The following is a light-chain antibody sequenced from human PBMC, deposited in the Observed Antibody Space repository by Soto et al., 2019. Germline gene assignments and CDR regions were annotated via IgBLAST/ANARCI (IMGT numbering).Light chain of an antibody. J-gene: IGLJ1*01. CDR1: SSDVGGYNF. CDR3: SSFTGSSNV. V-gene: IGLV2-8*01. Sequence: QSALTQPPFASGAPGQSVTISCTGTSSDVGGYNFVSWYQQHPGKAPKLMIYEVSKRPSGVPDRFSGSKSGNTASLTVSGLQAEDEADYYCSSFTGSSNVFGAGTKVTVL. CDR2: EVS.